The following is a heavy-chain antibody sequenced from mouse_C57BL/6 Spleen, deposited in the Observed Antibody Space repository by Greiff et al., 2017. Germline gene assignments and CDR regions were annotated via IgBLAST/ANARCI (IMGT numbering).Heavy chain of an antibody. CDR3: ASGGGSRPWFAY. V-gene: IGHV1-55*01. CDR2: IYPGSGST. J-gene: IGHJ3*01. CDR1: GYTFTSYW. D-gene: IGHD1-1*01. Sequence: QVQLQQPGAELVKPGASVKMSCKASGYTFTSYWITWVKQRPGQGLEWIGDIYPGSGSTNYNEKFKSKATLTVDPSSSTAYMQLSSLTSEASAVYYCASGGGSRPWFAYWGQGTLVTVSA.